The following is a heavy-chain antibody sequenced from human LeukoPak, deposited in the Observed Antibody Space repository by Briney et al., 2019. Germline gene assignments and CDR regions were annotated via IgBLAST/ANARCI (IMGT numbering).Heavy chain of an antibody. D-gene: IGHD4-23*01. CDR3: ARDRSSTVVIPYYYYGMDV. V-gene: IGHV3-30-3*01. CDR2: ISYDGSNK. J-gene: IGHJ6*02. CDR1: GFTFSSYA. Sequence: GGSLRLSCAASGFTFSSYAMHWVRQAPGKGLEWVAVISYDGSNKYYADSVKGRFTISRDNAKNSLYLQMNSLRAEDTAVYYCARDRSSTVVIPYYYYGMDVWGQGTTVTVSS.